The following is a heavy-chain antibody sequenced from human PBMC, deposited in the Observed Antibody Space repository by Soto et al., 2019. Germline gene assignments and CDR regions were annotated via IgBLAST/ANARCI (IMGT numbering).Heavy chain of an antibody. CDR1: GYTFSNYG. Sequence: QVQLVQSGAEVKKPGASVKGSCKASGYTFSNYGISWVRTATGQGLEWMGWISAYNGNTKYAQKIQGRFTMTTDTSTSKDYMELRSLRSDDTAVYYCASDAPPVDYWGQGTLVTVSS. CDR3: ASDAPPVDY. V-gene: IGHV1-18*01. J-gene: IGHJ4*02. CDR2: ISAYNGNT.